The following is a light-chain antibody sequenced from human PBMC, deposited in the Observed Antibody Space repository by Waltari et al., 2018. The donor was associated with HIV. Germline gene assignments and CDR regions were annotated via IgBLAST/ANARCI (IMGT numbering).Light chain of an antibody. J-gene: IGKJ1*01. V-gene: IGKV1-5*03. CDR1: ESITYW. CDR2: LAS. Sequence: DTQMTQSPSTLSASVGDSVTITCRATESITYWFAWYQQKPGKAPKLGSSLASNLEEGVPSRFSGSGSGTDFTLTITSLQPDDFATYYCQQYLGNSRTFGQGTRV. CDR3: QQYLGNSRT.